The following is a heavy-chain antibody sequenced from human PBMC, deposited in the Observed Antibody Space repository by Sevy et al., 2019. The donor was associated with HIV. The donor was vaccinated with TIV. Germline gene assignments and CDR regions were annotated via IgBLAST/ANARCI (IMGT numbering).Heavy chain of an antibody. Sequence: GGSLRLSCAGSGFTFTSAWMSWVRQAPGKGLEWVGRIKSKTDGGATDYAAPVKGRFTISREDSKNTLYLQMNSLKTEDTAVYYCITDPGYSGYDEEVINYYYYGMDVWGQGTTVTVSS. CDR1: GFTFTSAW. CDR2: IKSKTDGGAT. J-gene: IGHJ6*02. V-gene: IGHV3-15*01. CDR3: ITDPGYSGYDEEVINYYYYGMDV. D-gene: IGHD5-12*01.